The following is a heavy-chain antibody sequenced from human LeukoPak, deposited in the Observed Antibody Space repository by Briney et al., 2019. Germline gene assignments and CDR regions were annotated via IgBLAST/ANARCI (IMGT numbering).Heavy chain of an antibody. V-gene: IGHV3-21*01. CDR2: TSSSSSYI. Sequence: GGSLRLSCAASGFTFSSYSMNWVRQAPGKGLEWVSSTSSSSSYIYYADSVKGRFTISRDNAKNSLYLQMNSLRAEDTAVYYCARCEGYSGYELPPTYGAAFDIWGQGTMVTVSS. J-gene: IGHJ3*02. CDR1: GFTFSSYS. D-gene: IGHD5-12*01. CDR3: ARCEGYSGYELPPTYGAAFDI.